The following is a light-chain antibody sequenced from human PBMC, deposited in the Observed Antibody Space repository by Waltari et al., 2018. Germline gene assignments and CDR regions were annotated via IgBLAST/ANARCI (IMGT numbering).Light chain of an antibody. Sequence: AIQLTQSPSSLSASVGDRVTIACRASQDINSDLAWYQQKPGKAPKLLIYYASSLQSGVPSRFSGSGSGTRFTLTISGLRPPDDFGTYYCQQYGTFSTFGQGTKLDIK. V-gene: IGKV1-13*02. CDR3: QQYGTFST. J-gene: IGKJ2*01. CDR1: QDINSD. CDR2: YAS.